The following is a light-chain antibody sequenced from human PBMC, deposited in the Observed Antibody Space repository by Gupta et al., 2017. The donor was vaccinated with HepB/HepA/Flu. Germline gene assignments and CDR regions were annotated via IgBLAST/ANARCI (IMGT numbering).Light chain of an antibody. Sequence: QSVLTQPPSASVTPGQRVTISCSGISSNIGSNTVTGYQQLPGTAPKLLIYSNNTRPSGVPDRFSGSKSGTSASLAISGLQSEDEADYYCAAWDDSLNGWVFGGGTKLTVL. CDR3: AAWDDSLNGWV. V-gene: IGLV1-44*01. CDR2: SNN. CDR1: SSNIGSNT. J-gene: IGLJ3*02.